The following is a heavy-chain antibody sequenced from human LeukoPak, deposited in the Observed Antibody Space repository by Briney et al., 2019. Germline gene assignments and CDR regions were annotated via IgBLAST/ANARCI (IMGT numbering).Heavy chain of an antibody. D-gene: IGHD2-2*01. Sequence: PSETLSLACTVSGGSISSGSYYWGWIRQPPGKGLEWIGSIYYSGSTYYNPSLKSRVTISVDTSKNQFSLKLSSVTAADTAVYYCARRPNYIVVVPAANEGGGRIRYNWFDPWGQGTLVTVSS. CDR3: ARRPNYIVVVPAANEGGGRIRYNWFDP. V-gene: IGHV4-39*01. CDR2: IYYSGST. CDR1: GGSISSGSYY. J-gene: IGHJ5*02.